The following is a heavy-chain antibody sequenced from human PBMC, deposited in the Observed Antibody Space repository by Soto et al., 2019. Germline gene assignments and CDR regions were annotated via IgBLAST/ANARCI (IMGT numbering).Heavy chain of an antibody. CDR3: ARGLYCTVTSCYHDYHFAMDV. J-gene: IGHJ6*02. CDR2: IFQSGST. V-gene: IGHV4-30-2*06. CDR1: GGSISGGGYS. Sequence: SETLSLTCAVSGGSISGGGYSWSWIRQSPGKGLEWIGYIFQSGSTHYNPSLWSRVSISADMSKNQFSLKLTSVTAADTAVYYCARGLYCTVTSCYHDYHFAMDVWGQGATVTVSS. D-gene: IGHD2-2*01.